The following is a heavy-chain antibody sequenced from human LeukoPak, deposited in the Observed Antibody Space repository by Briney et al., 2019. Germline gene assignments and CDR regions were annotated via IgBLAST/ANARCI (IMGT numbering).Heavy chain of an antibody. D-gene: IGHD1-26*01. CDR3: AKDREYTGSYYLYFDY. Sequence: GGSLRLSCAASGFTFSIYAMSWVRQAPGKGLEWVSAISVSADSTYYADSVKGRFTISRDNYRNTLYLQMNSLRADDTAVYYCAKDREYTGSYYLYFDYWGQGTLVTVSS. CDR1: GFTFSIYA. J-gene: IGHJ4*02. V-gene: IGHV3-23*01. CDR2: ISVSADST.